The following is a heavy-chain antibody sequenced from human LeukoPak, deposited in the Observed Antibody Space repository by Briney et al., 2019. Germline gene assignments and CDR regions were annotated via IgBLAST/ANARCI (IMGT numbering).Heavy chain of an antibody. Sequence: HPGGSLRLSCAASGFTFSNYAMSWVRQAPGKGLEWVSAISDSGGGTYYADSVKGRFTISRDNSKNTLYLQMNSLRVEDTAVYYCAKVGLRLGGDYWGQGTLVTVSS. J-gene: IGHJ4*02. V-gene: IGHV3-23*01. CDR3: AKVGLRLGGDY. CDR2: ISDSGGGT. D-gene: IGHD4-17*01. CDR1: GFTFSNYA.